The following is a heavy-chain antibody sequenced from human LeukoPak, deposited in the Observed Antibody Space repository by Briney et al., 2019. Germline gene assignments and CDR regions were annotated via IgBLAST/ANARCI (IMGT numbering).Heavy chain of an antibody. CDR1: GGSISSYC. D-gene: IGHD3-10*01. CDR3: ARAPSETYHYGSGSPYYYYYGMDV. CDR2: IYSSGST. J-gene: IGHJ6*02. Sequence: SETLSLTCTVSGGSISSYCWSWIRQPAGKGLELIGRIYSSGSTNYNPSLKSRVTMSVDTSKNQFSLKLSSVTAADTAVYYCARAPSETYHYGSGSPYYYYYGMDVWGQGTTVTVSS. V-gene: IGHV4-4*07.